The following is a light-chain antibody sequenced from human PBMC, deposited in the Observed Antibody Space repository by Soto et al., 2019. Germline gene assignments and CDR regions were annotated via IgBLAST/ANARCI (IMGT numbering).Light chain of an antibody. CDR2: GAS. V-gene: IGKV3-15*01. CDR1: ESVNSN. Sequence: EIVMTQSPATLSVSPGEGATLSCRASESVNSNLAWYQQKPGQGPRLLIYGASTRATGVPARFSGSGSGTEFTLTISSLRSEDFAIYFCQQYDAWPPGTFGGGTAVEI. J-gene: IGKJ4*01. CDR3: QQYDAWPPGT.